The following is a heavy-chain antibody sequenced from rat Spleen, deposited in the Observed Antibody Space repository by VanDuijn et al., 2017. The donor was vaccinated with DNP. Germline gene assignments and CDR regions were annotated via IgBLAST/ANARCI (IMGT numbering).Heavy chain of an antibody. CDR2: ISSDGGST. CDR3: TRHVLPLRVWDY. J-gene: IGHJ2*01. D-gene: IGHD1-3*01. Sequence: EVQLVESGGGLVQPGRSLKLSCSASGFTLSDYYMAWVRQAPTKGLEWVAYISSDGGSTYHGDSVRGRFTISRDNAKNTLYLQMNSLRSEDMATYYCTRHVLPLRVWDYWGQGVMVTVSS. CDR1: GFTLSDYY. V-gene: IGHV5-22*01.